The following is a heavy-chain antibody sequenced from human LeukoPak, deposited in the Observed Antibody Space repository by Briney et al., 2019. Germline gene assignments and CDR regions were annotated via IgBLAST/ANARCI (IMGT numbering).Heavy chain of an antibody. J-gene: IGHJ4*02. CDR2: ISWDGGST. Sequence: GRSLRLSCAASGFTFDDYTMHWVRQAPGKGLEWVSLISWDGGSTYYADSVKGRFTISRDNSKNSLYLQMNSLRTEDTALYYCAKGGEWELLSLYDLDYWGQGTLVTVSS. D-gene: IGHD1-26*01. CDR1: GFTFDDYT. CDR3: AKGGEWELLSLYDLDY. V-gene: IGHV3-43*01.